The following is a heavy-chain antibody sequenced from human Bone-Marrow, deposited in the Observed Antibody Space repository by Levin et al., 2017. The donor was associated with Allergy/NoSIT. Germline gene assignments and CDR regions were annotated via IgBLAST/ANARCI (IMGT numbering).Heavy chain of an antibody. V-gene: IGHV4-34*01. CDR3: ARVMRLGQQLVGWYYDYGMDV. CDR1: GGSFSGYY. CDR2: INHSGST. D-gene: IGHD6-13*01. Sequence: SETLSLTCAVYGGSFSGYYWSWIRQPPGKGLEWIGEINHSGSTNYNPSLKSRVTISVDTSKNQFSLKLSSVTAADTAVYYCARVMRLGQQLVGWYYDYGMDVWGQGTTVTVSS. J-gene: IGHJ6*02.